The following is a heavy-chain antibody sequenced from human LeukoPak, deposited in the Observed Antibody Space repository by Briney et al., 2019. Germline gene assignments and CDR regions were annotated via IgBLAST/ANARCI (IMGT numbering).Heavy chain of an antibody. CDR1: GFTVSKNY. V-gene: IGHV3-66*01. J-gene: IGHJ4*02. Sequence: PGGSLRLSCTASGFTVSKNYMSWVRQAPGKGLEWVSVLYSEGSTYYTDSAKARFTISRDNSKNTPYLQMNSLRAEDTAVYYCARDRRNHYDSSGFDYWGQGTLVTVSS. CDR3: ARDRRNHYDSSGFDY. D-gene: IGHD3-22*01. CDR2: LYSEGST.